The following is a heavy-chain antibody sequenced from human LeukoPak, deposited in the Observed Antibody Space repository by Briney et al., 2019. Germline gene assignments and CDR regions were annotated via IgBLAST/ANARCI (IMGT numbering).Heavy chain of an antibody. CDR3: ARRDGYNLEFDY. D-gene: IGHD5-24*01. Sequence: SETLSLTCAVYGGSFSGYYWSWTRQPPGKGLEWIGEINHSGSANYNPSLESRVTTSVDTSKNQFSLRLSSVAAADTAVYYCARRDGYNLEFDYWGQGTLVTVSS. V-gene: IGHV4-34*01. CDR2: INHSGSA. J-gene: IGHJ4*02. CDR1: GGSFSGYY.